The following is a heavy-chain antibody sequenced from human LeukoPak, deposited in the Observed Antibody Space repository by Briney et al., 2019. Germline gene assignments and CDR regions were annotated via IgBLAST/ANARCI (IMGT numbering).Heavy chain of an antibody. V-gene: IGHV1-2*02. J-gene: IGHJ4*02. CDR1: GYTFTGYH. Sequence: ASVTVSCKASGYTFTGYHTHWVRQAPGQGLEWMGWINPNSGGTQYAQKFQGRVTMDRDTSISTAYMELSRLRSDDTAVYYCAREFGSGGNYWGQGTLVTVSS. CDR3: AREFGSGGNY. D-gene: IGHD3-10*01. CDR2: INPNSGGT.